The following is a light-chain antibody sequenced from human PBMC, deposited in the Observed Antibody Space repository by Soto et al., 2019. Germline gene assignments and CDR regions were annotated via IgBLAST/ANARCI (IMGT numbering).Light chain of an antibody. Sequence: DIQMTQSPSTLSASVGDRVTITCRASQSISSWLAWYQQKPGKAPELLIYDASTLESGVPSRFSGSGSGTEFSLTISSLQPEDFAVYYCQQYASSPLLTFGGGTKVDIK. CDR1: QSISSW. J-gene: IGKJ4*01. CDR3: QQYASSPLLT. V-gene: IGKV1-5*01. CDR2: DAS.